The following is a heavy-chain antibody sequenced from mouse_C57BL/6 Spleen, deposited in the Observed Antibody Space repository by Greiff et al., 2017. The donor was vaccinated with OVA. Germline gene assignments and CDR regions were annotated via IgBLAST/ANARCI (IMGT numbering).Heavy chain of an antibody. CDR3: ASLNDDYGAWFAY. D-gene: IGHD2-4*01. Sequence: VQLQQSGTELVKPGASVKLSCKASGYTFTSYWMHWVKQRPGQGLEWIGNINPSNGGTNYNEKFKSKATLTVDKSSSTAYMQLSSLTSEDSAVYYCASLNDDYGAWFAYWGQGTLVTVSA. CDR2: INPSNGGT. V-gene: IGHV1-53*01. CDR1: GYTFTSYW. J-gene: IGHJ3*01.